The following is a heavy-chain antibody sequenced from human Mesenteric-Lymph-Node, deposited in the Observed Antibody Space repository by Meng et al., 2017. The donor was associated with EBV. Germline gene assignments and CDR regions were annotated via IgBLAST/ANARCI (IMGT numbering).Heavy chain of an antibody. J-gene: IGHJ4*02. V-gene: IGHV4-4*02. Sequence: QVHLQESGLGLVKPSGTLSLTCAVSGDSINSRNWWSWVRQPPGKGLQWIGEIYHTGGTNYNPSFKSRVTISVDKSQNQFSLRVTSVTAADTAVYYCARALSRSTNSYFDYWGQGTLGNVSS. CDR2: IYHTGGT. CDR1: GDSINSRNW. CDR3: ARALSRSTNSYFDY. D-gene: IGHD2-2*01.